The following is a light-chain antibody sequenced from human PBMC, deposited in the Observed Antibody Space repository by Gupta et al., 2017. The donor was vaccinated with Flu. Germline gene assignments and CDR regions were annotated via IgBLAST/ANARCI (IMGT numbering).Light chain of an antibody. CDR2: DAS. V-gene: IGKV1-33*01. CDR3: LQYGMYPYT. J-gene: IGKJ2*01. Sequence: PSFLSASVGDRVTITCQATHDIRIWLNWYQQKPGKAPDLLIYDASTLSTGVPSRFSGSGSETNFTFTINSLQPEDFATYYCLQYGMYPYTFGQGTKVDIK. CDR1: HDIRIW.